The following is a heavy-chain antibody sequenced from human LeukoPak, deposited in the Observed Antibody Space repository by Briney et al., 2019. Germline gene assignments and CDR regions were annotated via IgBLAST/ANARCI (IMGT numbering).Heavy chain of an antibody. D-gene: IGHD1-26*01. J-gene: IGHJ4*02. CDR2: IYYSGST. CDR1: GASISSYY. CDR3: ARSIYSGTSNFDY. V-gene: IGHV4-59*01. Sequence: SETLSLTCTVSGASISSYYWSWIRQPPGKGLEWIGYIYYSGSTNYNPSLQSRVTISIDTSKNQFSLKLSPVTAADTAVYYCARSIYSGTSNFDYWGQGTLVIVSS.